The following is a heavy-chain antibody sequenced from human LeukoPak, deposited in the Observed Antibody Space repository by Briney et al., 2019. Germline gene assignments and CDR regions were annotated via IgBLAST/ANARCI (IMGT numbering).Heavy chain of an antibody. CDR2: IYYSGST. CDR1: GGSLSSYY. J-gene: IGHJ5*02. CDR3: ARDLGHEYSSSAVDP. V-gene: IGHV4-59*01. Sequence: SETLSLTCTVSGGSLSSYYWSWIRQPPGKGLEWIGYIYYSGSTNFNPSLKSRVTISVDTSKNQFSLKLSSVAAADTAVYYCARDLGHEYSSSAVDPWGQGTLVTVSS. D-gene: IGHD6-6*01.